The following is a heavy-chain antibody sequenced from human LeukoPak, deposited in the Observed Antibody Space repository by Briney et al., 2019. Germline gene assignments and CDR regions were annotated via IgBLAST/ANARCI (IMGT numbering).Heavy chain of an antibody. J-gene: IGHJ3*02. V-gene: IGHV4-59*01. D-gene: IGHD3-22*01. CDR1: GGSISSYY. CDR3: ARRFDSSDYSWAFDI. Sequence: LETLSLTCTVSGGSISSYYWSWIRQPPGKGQEWIGYIYYSGSTNYNPSFKSRVTISVDTSKNQFSRKLSSVTAADTAVYYCARRFDSSDYSWAFDIWGQGTMVTVSS. CDR2: IYYSGST.